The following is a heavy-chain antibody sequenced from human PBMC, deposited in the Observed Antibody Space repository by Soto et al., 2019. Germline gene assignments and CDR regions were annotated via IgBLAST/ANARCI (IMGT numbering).Heavy chain of an antibody. D-gene: IGHD2-2*02. CDR1: GFTFNTYG. J-gene: IGHJ4*02. Sequence: GSLRLSCAASGFTFNTYGTHWVRQAPGKGLEWVAVISYDGSEKYYVDSVKGRFTISKDNSKNTLYLQMNSLRPEDTAVYYCAKSPNFYCSSPNCYKYYFDHWGQGTRVTVSS. CDR3: AKSPNFYCSSPNCYKYYFDH. CDR2: ISYDGSEK. V-gene: IGHV3-30*18.